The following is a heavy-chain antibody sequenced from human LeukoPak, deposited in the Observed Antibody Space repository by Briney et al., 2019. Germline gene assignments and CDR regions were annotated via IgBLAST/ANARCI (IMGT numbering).Heavy chain of an antibody. CDR3: ARVTGYIVEDYFDY. J-gene: IGHJ4*02. D-gene: IGHD3-22*01. CDR1: GGSISSYY. CDR2: IYYSGST. Sequence: PSETLSLTCSVSGGSISSYYWSWIRQPPGKGLEWIGYIYYSGSTNYNPSLKSRVTISVDTSKNQFSLRLSSVPAADTAVYYCARVTGYIVEDYFDYWGQGTLVTVSS. V-gene: IGHV4-59*01.